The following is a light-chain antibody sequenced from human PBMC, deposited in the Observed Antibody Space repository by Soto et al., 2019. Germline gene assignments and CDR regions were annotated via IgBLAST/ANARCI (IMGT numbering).Light chain of an antibody. V-gene: IGLV2-14*03. Sequence: QSALNQPASVSGSPGQSITISLTGNNSDGFGYNYVSWYQHHPGKAPKLMIFDVSNRPSGVSNRFSGSKSGNTASLTISGLQPEDEADYYCSSYTTSNTRQIVFGTGTKVTVL. J-gene: IGLJ1*01. CDR2: DVS. CDR3: SSYTTSNTRQIV. CDR1: NSDGFGYNY.